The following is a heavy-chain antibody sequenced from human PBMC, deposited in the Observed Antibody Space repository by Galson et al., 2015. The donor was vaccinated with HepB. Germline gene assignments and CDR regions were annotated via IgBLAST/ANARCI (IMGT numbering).Heavy chain of an antibody. CDR1: GFTFSSYG. Sequence: SLRLSCAASGFTFSSYGMHWVRQAPGKGLEWVAVISYDGSNKYYADSVKGRFTISRDNSKNTLYLQMNSLRAEDTAVYYCAKDGSGYCSSTSCYALPYWLSNNYCDYWGQGTLVTVSS. CDR2: ISYDGSNK. D-gene: IGHD2-2*01. CDR3: AKDGSGYCSSTSCYALPYWLSNNYCDY. J-gene: IGHJ4*02. V-gene: IGHV3-30*18.